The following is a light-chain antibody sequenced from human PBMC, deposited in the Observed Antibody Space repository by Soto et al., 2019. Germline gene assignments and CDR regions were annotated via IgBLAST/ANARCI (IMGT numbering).Light chain of an antibody. CDR1: QSISSW. CDR2: AAS. CDR3: LQDYDFPNT. J-gene: IGKJ2*01. Sequence: IQMTQSPSTLSASVGDRVTITCRASQSISSWLAWYQQKPGKAPKLLIYAASTLQSGVPSRFAGSGSGTDFALTINDLQPEDVATFFCLQDYDFPNTVGQGPKVDIK. V-gene: IGKV1-6*01.